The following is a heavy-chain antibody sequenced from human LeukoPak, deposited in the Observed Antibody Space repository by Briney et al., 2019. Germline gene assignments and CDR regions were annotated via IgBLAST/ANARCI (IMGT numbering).Heavy chain of an antibody. CDR3: ARHVVYHSPIDS. CDR2: IYYTGST. J-gene: IGHJ4*02. D-gene: IGHD3-16*02. CDR1: AGSITNYY. Sequence: PSETLSLTCTVSAGSITNYYWSWIRQPPGKGLEWIGYIYYTGSTNYNPSLKSRVSISVDTSKNQFSLKLSSVTAADTAVYYCARHVVYHSPIDSWGQGPLVTVSS. V-gene: IGHV4-59*08.